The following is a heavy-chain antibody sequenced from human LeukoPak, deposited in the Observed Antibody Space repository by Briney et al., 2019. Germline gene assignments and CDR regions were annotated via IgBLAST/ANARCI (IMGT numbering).Heavy chain of an antibody. J-gene: IGHJ5*02. CDR2: FHRGRI. CDR3: ARAPCSYESGNGYPNLGWLDP. D-gene: IGHD5-24*01. CDR1: GYPIGLDYY. V-gene: IGHV4-38-2*02. Sequence: PSETLSLTGKVSGYPIGLDYYWVWIRQAPGRGLQWIGGFHRGRIQYNSALKSRVTISIDSSKNQFSLRMWPVTAADTAFYFCARAPCSYESGNGYPNLGWLDPWGQGALVTVSS.